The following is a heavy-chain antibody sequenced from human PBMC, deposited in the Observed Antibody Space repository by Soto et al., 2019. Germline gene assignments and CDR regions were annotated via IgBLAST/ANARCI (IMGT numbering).Heavy chain of an antibody. D-gene: IGHD3-16*01. CDR3: ARDGALGENYYYYGMDV. Sequence: QVQVQQSGPGLVKPSETLSLTCTVSSGPSKSHNWGWIRQPPGRGLEWIGYVYDTWSTSYNPSLKSRVTVSADTSTNRISLTLRFVTAADTAVYYCARDGALGENYYYYGMDVWGQGTTVTVSS. CDR2: VYDTWST. CDR1: SGPSKSHN. J-gene: IGHJ6*02. V-gene: IGHV4-59*11.